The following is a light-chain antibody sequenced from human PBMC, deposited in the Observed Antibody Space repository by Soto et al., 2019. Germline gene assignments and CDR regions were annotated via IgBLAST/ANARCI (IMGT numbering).Light chain of an antibody. J-gene: IGKJ1*01. CDR1: QSISSW. Sequence: DIQMTQSPSTLSASVGDRVTITCRASQSISSWLAWYQQKPGKAPKLLIYDASSLESGVPSRFSGSGSGTEFNLTSSSLQPDDFAYYYCQQYNSYWTFGQGTKVEIK. V-gene: IGKV1-5*01. CDR2: DAS. CDR3: QQYNSYWT.